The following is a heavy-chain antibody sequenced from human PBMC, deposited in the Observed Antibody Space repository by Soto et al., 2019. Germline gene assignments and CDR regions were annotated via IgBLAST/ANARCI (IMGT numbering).Heavy chain of an antibody. V-gene: IGHV3-23*01. Sequence: EVQLLESGGALLNPGGPLRFPLPASGFPFSNYAMGWVRKPPGKGREWVSAIGGNGVKANNAASVKGHFTISRDNSNNTLYLHMNTLRAGDTAIYYCAKEGGFKQPFDHWGQGTLVTVSS. J-gene: IGHJ4*02. CDR2: IGGNGVKA. CDR3: AKEGGFKQPFDH. D-gene: IGHD6-13*01. CDR1: GFPFSNYA.